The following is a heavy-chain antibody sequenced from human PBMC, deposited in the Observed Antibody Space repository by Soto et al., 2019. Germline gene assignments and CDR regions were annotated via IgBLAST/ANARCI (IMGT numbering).Heavy chain of an antibody. D-gene: IGHD3-16*01. J-gene: IGHJ4*02. CDR1: GDSVNGY. CDR2: IHHSGST. V-gene: IGHV4-4*02. Sequence: QVQLQESGPGLVQPSGILSLTCTVSGDSVNGYWSWVRQPPGKGLEWIGEIHHSGSTKYNPSLKSRGTISIDKSKNQFSLNLNSVPAADTAVYYCARHGGFYFDYWGQGTLVTVSS. CDR3: ARHGGFYFDY.